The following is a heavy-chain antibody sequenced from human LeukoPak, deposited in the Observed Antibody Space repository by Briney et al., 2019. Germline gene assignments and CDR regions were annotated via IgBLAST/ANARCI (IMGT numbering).Heavy chain of an antibody. D-gene: IGHD1-26*01. CDR1: GDTCSSDSAA. J-gene: IGHJ6*03. CDR2: TYYRSKWYN. V-gene: IGHV6-1*01. CDR3: ARGPSLVGYYYMDV. Sequence: SQTLSLTCAISGDTCSSDSAAWNWIRQSPSRGLEWLGRTYYRSKWYNDYAVSVKSRITIDPDTSKNQFSLQLNSVTPEDTAVYYCARGPSLVGYYYMDVWGKGTTVTVSS.